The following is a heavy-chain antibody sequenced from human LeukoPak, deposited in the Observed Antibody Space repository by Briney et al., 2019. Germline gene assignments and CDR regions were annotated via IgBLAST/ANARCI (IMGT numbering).Heavy chain of an antibody. J-gene: IGHJ4*02. CDR2: IKGDESAR. CDR3: ARDVVGSLDY. D-gene: IGHD1-26*01. V-gene: IGHV3-7*01. Sequence: PGGSLRLPCAASGFTFSSYWMAWARQAPGKGLEWVANIKGDESARHQADSVKGRFTISRDNTRNSLYLQMTNLRGDDTAVYYCARDVVGSLDYWGQGTLVTVSS. CDR1: GFTFSSYW.